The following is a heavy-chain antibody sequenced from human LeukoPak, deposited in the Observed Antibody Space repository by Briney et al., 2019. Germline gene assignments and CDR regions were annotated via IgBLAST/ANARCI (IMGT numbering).Heavy chain of an antibody. J-gene: IGHJ2*01. CDR1: GGSISSGDYY. D-gene: IGHD4-17*01. V-gene: IGHV4-30-4*01. Sequence: SETLSLTCTVSGGSISSGDYYWSWIRQPPGKGLEWIGYIYYSGSTYYNPSLKSRVTISVDTSKNRFSLKLSSVTAADTAVYYCASRDTTSYWYFDLWGRGTLVTASS. CDR3: ASRDTTSYWYFDL. CDR2: IYYSGST.